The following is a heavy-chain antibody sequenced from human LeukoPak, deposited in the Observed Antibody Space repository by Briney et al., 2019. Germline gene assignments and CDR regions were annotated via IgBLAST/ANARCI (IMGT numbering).Heavy chain of an antibody. Sequence: GASVKVSCKASGGTFSSYAISWVRQAPGQGLEWMGRIIPILGIANYAQKFQGRVTITADKSTSTAYMELSSLRSEDTAVYYCARDRYDYTWGSYRSEDFDYWGQGTLVTVSS. V-gene: IGHV1-69*04. CDR1: GGTFSSYA. D-gene: IGHD3-16*02. J-gene: IGHJ4*02. CDR3: ARDRYDYTWGSYRSEDFDY. CDR2: IIPILGIA.